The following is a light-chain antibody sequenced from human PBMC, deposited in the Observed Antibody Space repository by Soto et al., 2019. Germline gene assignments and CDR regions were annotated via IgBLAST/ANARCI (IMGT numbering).Light chain of an antibody. Sequence: EIVLTQSPGTLSLSPGERVTLSCRASQSVSVNSLAWYQQKGGQAPRLLIYAASTRATGVPDRFSGTGSGTDFALTISRLETDDSAVYYCQQYDKWPRTFGQGTKVEIK. CDR2: AAS. V-gene: IGKV3-20*01. J-gene: IGKJ1*01. CDR3: QQYDKWPRT. CDR1: QSVSVNS.